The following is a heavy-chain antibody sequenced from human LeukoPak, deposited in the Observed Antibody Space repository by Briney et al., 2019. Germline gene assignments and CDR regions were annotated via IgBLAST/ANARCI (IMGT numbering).Heavy chain of an antibody. CDR2: INHSGST. CDR1: GGSFSGYY. J-gene: IGHJ4*02. V-gene: IGHV4-34*01. CDR3: ARARRLARPFDY. D-gene: IGHD6-19*01. Sequence: SETLSLTCAVYGGSFSGYYWSWIRQPPGKGLEWIGEINHSGSTNYNPSLKSRVTISVDTSKNQFSLKLSSVTAADTAVYYCARARRLARPFDYWGQGTLVTVSS.